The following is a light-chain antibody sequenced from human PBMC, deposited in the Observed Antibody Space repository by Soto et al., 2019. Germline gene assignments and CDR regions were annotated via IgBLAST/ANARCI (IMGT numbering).Light chain of an antibody. J-gene: IGKJ5*01. Sequence: DIQMTQSPSTLSASVGDRVTITCRASESISRWVAWYQQKPGKAPKLLIYKASSLESGVPSRCSGSGSGTECTLTINSLQADDFATYYCQQHNSFSITFGQGTRLEIK. V-gene: IGKV1-5*03. CDR1: ESISRW. CDR3: QQHNSFSIT. CDR2: KAS.